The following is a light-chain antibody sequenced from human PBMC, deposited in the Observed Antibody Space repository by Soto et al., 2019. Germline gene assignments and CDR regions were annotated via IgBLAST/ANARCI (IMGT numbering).Light chain of an antibody. CDR3: SSSTYTKTLS. Sequence: QSVLTQPASVSGSPGQSITISCTGTSSDLGDYNYVSSYQHHPGNAPKLIIYAASNRPPGVSNRFSRSKSGNTASLTISGLQAEDEAEYYCSSSTYTKTLSLGGGTKVTVL. V-gene: IGLV2-14*01. CDR1: SSDLGDYNY. CDR2: AAS. J-gene: IGLJ2*01.